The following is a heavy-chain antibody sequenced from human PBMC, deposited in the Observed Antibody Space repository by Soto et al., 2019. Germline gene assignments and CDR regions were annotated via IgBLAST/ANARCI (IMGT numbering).Heavy chain of an antibody. J-gene: IGHJ5*02. D-gene: IGHD1-26*01. CDR3: ARAGIVATTQLGWFDP. V-gene: IGHV3-33*01. CDR1: GFTFSNYG. CDR2: IWPDGNNK. Sequence: QVQLVESGGGVVQPGRSLRLSCAASGFTFSNYGIHWVRQGPGKGLEWVAVIWPDGNNKYYPDSVKGRFTISRDNSKYTLYLQMNSLRAEDTAVYYCARAGIVATTQLGWFDPWGQGTLVTVSS.